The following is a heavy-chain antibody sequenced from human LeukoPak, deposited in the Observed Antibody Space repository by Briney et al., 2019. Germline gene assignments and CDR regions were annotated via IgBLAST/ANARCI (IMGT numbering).Heavy chain of an antibody. CDR2: ISGSGGST. CDR1: GFTFSSYA. V-gene: IGHV3-23*01. CDR3: AKDQGVMGIAARPTLFDY. J-gene: IGHJ4*02. D-gene: IGHD6-6*01. Sequence: GGSLRLSCAASGFTFSSYAMSWVRQAPGKGLEWVSAISGSGGSTYYADSVKGRFTISRDNSKNTLYLQMNSLRAEDTAVYYCAKDQGVMGIAARPTLFDYWGQGTLVTVSS.